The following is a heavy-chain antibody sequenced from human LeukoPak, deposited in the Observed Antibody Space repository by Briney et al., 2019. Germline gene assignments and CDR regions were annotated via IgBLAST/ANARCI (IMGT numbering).Heavy chain of an antibody. Sequence: SQTLSLTCTVSGGSISSGSYYWSWIRQPAGKGLEWIGRIYTSGSTNYNPSLKSRVTISVDTSKNRFSLKLSSVTAADTAVYYCAREGVVPAAISRRDYYYYYMDVWGKGTTVTVSS. CDR1: GGSISSGSYY. CDR2: IYTSGST. CDR3: AREGVVPAAISRRDYYYYYMDV. D-gene: IGHD2-2*02. J-gene: IGHJ6*03. V-gene: IGHV4-61*02.